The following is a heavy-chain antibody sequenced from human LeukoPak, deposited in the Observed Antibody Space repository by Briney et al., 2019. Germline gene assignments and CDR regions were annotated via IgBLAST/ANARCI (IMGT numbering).Heavy chain of an antibody. CDR2: VWYDGSNK. D-gene: IGHD2-8*01. CDR3: ARDGAMVYVELWLGIDY. V-gene: IGHV3-33*01. J-gene: IGHJ4*02. Sequence: GGSLRLSCAASGFTFSSYGMHWVRQAPGKGLEWVAVVWYDGSNKYYADSVKGRFTISRDNSKNTLYLQMNSLRAEDTAVYYCARDGAMVYVELWLGIDYWGQGTLVTVSS. CDR1: GFTFSSYG.